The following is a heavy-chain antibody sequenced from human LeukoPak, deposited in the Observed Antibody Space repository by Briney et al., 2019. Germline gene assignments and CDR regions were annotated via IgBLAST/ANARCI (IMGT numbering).Heavy chain of an antibody. CDR3: AREVLTRDAFDI. CDR2: IYSHGSST. Sequence: PGGSLRLSCAASGFTFSSYWMHWVRQAPGKGLVWVSRIYSHGSSTSYADSVKGRFTISRDIAKNTLYLQMNSLRAEDTAVYYRAREVLTRDAFDIWGQGTMVTVSS. J-gene: IGHJ3*02. V-gene: IGHV3-74*01. D-gene: IGHD3-10*01. CDR1: GFTFSSYW.